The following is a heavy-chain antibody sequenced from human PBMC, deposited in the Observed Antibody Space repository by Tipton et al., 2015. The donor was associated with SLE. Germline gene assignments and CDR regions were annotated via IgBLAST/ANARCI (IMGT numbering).Heavy chain of an antibody. V-gene: IGHV3-74*01. CDR3: ASASRAAYDSGSSFAY. J-gene: IGHJ4*02. CDR2: INSDGSIT. Sequence: SLRLSCAASGFAFSSYWMHWVRQAPGKGLVWISRINSDGSITKYADSVKGRFTISRDNAKNTLYLQMNSLRAEDTAVYYCASASRAAYDSGSSFAYWGQGTLVTVSS. CDR1: GFAFSSYW. D-gene: IGHD3-10*01.